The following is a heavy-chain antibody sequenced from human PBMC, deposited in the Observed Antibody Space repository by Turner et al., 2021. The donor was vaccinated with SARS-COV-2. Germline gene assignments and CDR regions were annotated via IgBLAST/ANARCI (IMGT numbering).Heavy chain of an antibody. Sequence: QLQLQESGPGLVKPSETLSLTCTVSGGSLSSSSYYWGWIRQPPGKGLEWIGSIYYSGSNYYNPSLKSRVTISVDTSKNQFSLKLSSVTAADTAVYYCASPSVDFWSGSYYGMDVWGQGTTVTVSS. CDR2: IYYSGSN. CDR3: ASPSVDFWSGSYYGMDV. J-gene: IGHJ6*02. CDR1: GGSLSSSSYY. D-gene: IGHD3-3*01. V-gene: IGHV4-39*01.